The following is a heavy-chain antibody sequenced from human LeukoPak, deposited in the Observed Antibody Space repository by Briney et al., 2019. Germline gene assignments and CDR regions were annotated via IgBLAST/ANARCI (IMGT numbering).Heavy chain of an antibody. CDR3: ARVRLHLTGYYREVKHLDI. Sequence: SETLSLTCAVYGGSFSGYYWSWIRPPPGKGLEWIGEINHSGSTNYNPSLKSRVTISVDTSKNQFSLKLSSVTAADTAVYYCARVRLHLTGYYREVKHLDIWGQGTMVTVSS. CDR2: INHSGST. D-gene: IGHD3-9*01. V-gene: IGHV4-34*01. CDR1: GGSFSGYY. J-gene: IGHJ3*02.